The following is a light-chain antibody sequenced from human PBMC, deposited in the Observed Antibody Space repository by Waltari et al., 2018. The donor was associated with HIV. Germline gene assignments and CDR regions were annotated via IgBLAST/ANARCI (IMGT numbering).Light chain of an antibody. V-gene: IGKV1D-13*01. CDR2: DAS. Sequence: AVQLTPSPSSLSASVGDTVTITCRASQRISNHLAWYQVKPGTPPKLLIFDASTLQSGVPTRFSGTGSRAEFTLTISSLQPEDSATYYCQQFNNYPRTFGPGTKL. J-gene: IGKJ3*01. CDR3: QQFNNYPRT. CDR1: QRISNH.